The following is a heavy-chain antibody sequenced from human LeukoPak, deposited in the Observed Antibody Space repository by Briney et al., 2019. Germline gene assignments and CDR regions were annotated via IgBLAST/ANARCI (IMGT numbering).Heavy chain of an antibody. CDR1: GFTFDDYG. CDR2: INWNGGST. Sequence: GGSLRLSCAASGFTFDDYGMSWVRQSPGKGLGWVSGINWNGGSTGYEDSVKGRFTISRDNAKNSLYLQMNSLRAEDTALYYCARTYGSGSYYNYMDVWGKGTTVTVSP. J-gene: IGHJ6*04. D-gene: IGHD3-10*01. CDR3: ARTYGSGSYYNYMDV. V-gene: IGHV3-20*04.